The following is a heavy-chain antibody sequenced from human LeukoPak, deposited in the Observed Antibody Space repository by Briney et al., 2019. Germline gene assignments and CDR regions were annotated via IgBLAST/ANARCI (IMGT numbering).Heavy chain of an antibody. CDR1: GFSFDDYP. CDR3: AKGGRISAAVDF. V-gene: IGHV3-9*01. CDR2: ISWNGASI. J-gene: IGHJ4*02. Sequence: GRSPRLSCAASGFSFDDYPMHWVRQAPGKGLQWVSSISWNGASIGYADSVKGRFTVSRDNAKDSLYLQMSSLRPDDTALYYCAKGGRISAAVDFWGQGTLVTVSS. D-gene: IGHD6-13*01.